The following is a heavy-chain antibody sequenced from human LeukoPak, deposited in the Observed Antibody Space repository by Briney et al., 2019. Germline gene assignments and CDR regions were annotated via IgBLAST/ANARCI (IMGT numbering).Heavy chain of an antibody. CDR3: ARVYCSSTSCYTTYMDV. Sequence: PSETLSLTCTVSGGSISSYYWSWIRQPAGKGLEWIGRIYTSGSTNYNPSPKSRVTMSVDTSKNQFFLKLSSVTAADTAVYYCARVYCSSTSCYTTYMDVWGKGTTVTVSS. CDR2: IYTSGST. CDR1: GGSISSYY. J-gene: IGHJ6*03. V-gene: IGHV4-4*07. D-gene: IGHD2-2*02.